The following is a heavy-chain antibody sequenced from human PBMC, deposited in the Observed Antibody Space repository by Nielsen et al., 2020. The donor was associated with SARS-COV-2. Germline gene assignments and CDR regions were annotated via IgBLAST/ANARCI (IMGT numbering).Heavy chain of an antibody. CDR1: GYTFTSYA. CDR2: INAGNGNT. Sequence: ASVKVSCKASGYTFTSYAMHWVRQAPGQRLEWMGWINAGNGNTKYSQKFQGRVTITRDTSASTAYMELSSLRSEGTAVYYCARFAVVRGAPDYWGQGTLVTVSS. V-gene: IGHV1-3*01. J-gene: IGHJ4*02. CDR3: ARFAVVRGAPDY. D-gene: IGHD3-10*01.